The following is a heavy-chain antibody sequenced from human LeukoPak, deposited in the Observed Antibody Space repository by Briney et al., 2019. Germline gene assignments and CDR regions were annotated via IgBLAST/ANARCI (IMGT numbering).Heavy chain of an antibody. CDR3: AVRGQVPYYYYYYMDV. V-gene: IGHV3-11*04. CDR1: GFTFSDYY. CDR2: ISSSGSTI. J-gene: IGHJ6*03. D-gene: IGHD1-1*01. Sequence: PGGSLRLSCAASGFTFSDYYMSWIRQAPGKGLEWVSYISSSGSTIYYADSVKGRFTISRDNAKNSLYLQMNSLRAEDTAVYYCAVRGQVPYYYYYYMDVWGKGTTVTVSS.